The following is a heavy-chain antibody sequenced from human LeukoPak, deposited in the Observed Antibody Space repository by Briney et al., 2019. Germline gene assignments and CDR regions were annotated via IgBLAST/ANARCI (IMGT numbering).Heavy chain of an antibody. CDR3: ARVIGSYGDSAY. CDR2: ISWNSGSI. CDR1: GFTFDDYA. J-gene: IGHJ4*02. D-gene: IGHD4-17*01. V-gene: IGHV3-9*01. Sequence: GGSLRLSCAASGFTFDDYAMHWVRQAPGKGLEWVSGISWNSGSIGYADSVRGRFTISRDNAKNSLYLQMNSLRAEDTAVYYCARVIGSYGDSAYWGQGTLVTVSS.